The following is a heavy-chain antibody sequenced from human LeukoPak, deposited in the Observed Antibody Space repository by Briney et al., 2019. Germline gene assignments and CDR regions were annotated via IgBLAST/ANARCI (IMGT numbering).Heavy chain of an antibody. CDR2: IYSGGST. CDR1: GFTVSSNY. CDR3: ARDAGYCSGGSCYNRLDY. D-gene: IGHD2-15*01. V-gene: IGHV3-53*01. Sequence: GGSLRLSCAASGFTVSSNYMSWVRQAPGKGLEWVSVIYSGGSTYYADSVKGRFTISRDNSKNTLYLQMNCLRAEDTAVYYCARDAGYCSGGSCYNRLDYWGQGTLVTVSS. J-gene: IGHJ4*02.